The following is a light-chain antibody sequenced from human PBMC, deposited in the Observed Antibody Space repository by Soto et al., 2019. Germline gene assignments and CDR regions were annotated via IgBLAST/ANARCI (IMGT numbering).Light chain of an antibody. Sequence: EIVLTQTPGTLSLSPGERVTLSCRASQTISSNYLAWYQQKPGQAPRLLIYGASFRATGIPDRFSGSGSVTHFTLTISRLEPEDFGVYYCQQYGRSPPGFTFGPGTKVDIK. V-gene: IGKV3-20*01. J-gene: IGKJ3*01. CDR1: QTISSNY. CDR2: GAS. CDR3: QQYGRSPPGFT.